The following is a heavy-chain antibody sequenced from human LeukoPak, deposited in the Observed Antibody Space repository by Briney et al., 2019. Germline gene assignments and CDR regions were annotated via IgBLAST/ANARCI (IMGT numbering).Heavy chain of an antibody. CDR1: GGSFSGYY. V-gene: IGHV4-34*01. J-gene: IGHJ4*02. Sequence: SETLSLTCAVYGGSFSGYYWSWIRQPPGKGLEWIGEINHSGSTNYNPSLKSRVTISVDTSKNQFSLKLSSVTAADTAVYYCARDHSDTAMATGYFDYWGQGTLVTVSS. CDR2: INHSGST. D-gene: IGHD5-18*01. CDR3: ARDHSDTAMATGYFDY.